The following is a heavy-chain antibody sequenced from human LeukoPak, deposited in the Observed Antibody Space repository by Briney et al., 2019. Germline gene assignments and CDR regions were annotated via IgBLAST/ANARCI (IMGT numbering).Heavy chain of an antibody. CDR2: IYYSGNT. CDR3: ARAGSGAATGIDY. D-gene: IGHD6-13*01. CDR1: GGSISSNY. Sequence: SETLSLTCTVSGGSISSNYWSWIRQPPGKGLEWIGYIYYSGNTDYSPSLKSRVTISVDTSKKQFSLKLRSVTAADTAVYYCARAGSGAATGIDYWGQGTLVTVSS. V-gene: IGHV4-59*01. J-gene: IGHJ4*02.